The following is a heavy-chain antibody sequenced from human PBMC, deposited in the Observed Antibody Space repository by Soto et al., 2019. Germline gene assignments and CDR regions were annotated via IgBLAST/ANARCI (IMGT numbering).Heavy chain of an antibody. Sequence: GGSLRLSCAASGFTFSRYWMRWVRQAPGKVLEWVANIKQDGFEKDYVDSVKERFSSSTDNAKNALWLQMNSLRAEDTALYYCAKGSGNIRPYGMDVWGQGTTVTVSS. V-gene: IGHV3-7*03. CDR1: GFTFSRYW. CDR3: AKGSGNIRPYGMDV. CDR2: IKQDGFEK. J-gene: IGHJ6*01.